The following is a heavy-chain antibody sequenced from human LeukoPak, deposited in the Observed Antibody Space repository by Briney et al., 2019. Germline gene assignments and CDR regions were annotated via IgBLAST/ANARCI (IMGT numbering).Heavy chain of an antibody. V-gene: IGHV3-21*01. CDR2: ISSSSSYI. CDR1: GFTFSSYS. D-gene: IGHD4-23*01. J-gene: IGHJ4*02. Sequence: SGGSLRLSCAASGFTFSSYSMNWVRQAPGKGLEWVSSISSSSSYIYYADSVKGRFTISRDNAKNSLYLQMNSLRAEDTAVYYCAAGNGGNSDYWGQGTLVTVSS. CDR3: AAGNGGNSDY.